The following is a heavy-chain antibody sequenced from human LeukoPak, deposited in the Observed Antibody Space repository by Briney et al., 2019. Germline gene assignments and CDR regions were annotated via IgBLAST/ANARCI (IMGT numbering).Heavy chain of an antibody. CDR3: SQLSRGY. J-gene: IGHJ4*02. CDR2: MKPRGTT. D-gene: IGHD2-15*01. V-gene: IGHV3-15*01. CDR1: GFSLSDAW. Sequence: GGSVRLSCAASGFSLSDAWMSWVRQAPGKGLECVGRMKPRGTTEDGAPMNDRFIVSRDDSKNTLYLQMNSLKAEDTGLYYCSQLSRGYWGQGAQVTVSS.